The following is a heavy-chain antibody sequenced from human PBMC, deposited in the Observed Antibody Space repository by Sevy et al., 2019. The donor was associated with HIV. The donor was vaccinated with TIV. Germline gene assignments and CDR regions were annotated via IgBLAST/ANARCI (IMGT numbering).Heavy chain of an antibody. J-gene: IGHJ4*02. CDR1: GGSISSGDYY. V-gene: IGHV4-30-4*01. CDR3: ARVGVDYYFDY. CDR2: IYYSGST. Sequence: SETLSLTCTVSGGSISSGDYYWSWIRQPPGKGLEWIGYIYYSGSTYYHPSLKSRVTISVDTSKNQFSLKLSSVTAADTAVYYCARVGVDYYFDYWGQGTLVTVSS. D-gene: IGHD2-21*01.